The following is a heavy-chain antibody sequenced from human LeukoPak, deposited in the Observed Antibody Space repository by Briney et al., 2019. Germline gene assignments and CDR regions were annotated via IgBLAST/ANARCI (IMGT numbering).Heavy chain of an antibody. CDR1: GGTFSSYA. V-gene: IGHV1-69*13. CDR2: INPSFGTA. CDR3: AREREEEMATISDAFDI. Sequence: SVKVSCKASGGTFSSYAISWVRQAPGQGLGWMGGINPSFGTANYAQKLQGRITITEDESTSTAYMELSSMRSEDTAVYYCAREREEEMATISDAFDIWGQGTMVTVSS. J-gene: IGHJ3*02. D-gene: IGHD5-24*01.